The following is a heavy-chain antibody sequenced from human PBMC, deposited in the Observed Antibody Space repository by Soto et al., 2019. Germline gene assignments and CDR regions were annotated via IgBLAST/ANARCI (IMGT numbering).Heavy chain of an antibody. CDR1: GGTFSNYP. Sequence: QVQLVQSGAEVKKPGSSVKVSCKASGGTFSNYPISWVRQAPGQGLEWMGGIIPIFGTVNYAQKFQGRVTITADESTSTAYMELSSLRSEATAVYYCARGNHRWRQLWYFDLWGRGPLVTVSS. V-gene: IGHV1-69*12. CDR2: IIPIFGTV. CDR3: ARGNHRWRQLWYFDL. D-gene: IGHD5-12*01. J-gene: IGHJ2*01.